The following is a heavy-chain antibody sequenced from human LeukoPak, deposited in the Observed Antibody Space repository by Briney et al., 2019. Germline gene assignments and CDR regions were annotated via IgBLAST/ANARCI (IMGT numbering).Heavy chain of an antibody. V-gene: IGHV3-33*01. Sequence: GRSLRLSCAASGFTFSSYGMPWVRQAPGKGLEWVAVIWYDGSNKYYADSVKGRFTISRDNSKNTLYLQMNSLRAEDTAVYYCARAWHYFDYWGQGTLVTVSS. CDR3: ARAWHYFDY. CDR2: IWYDGSNK. J-gene: IGHJ4*02. CDR1: GFTFSSYG.